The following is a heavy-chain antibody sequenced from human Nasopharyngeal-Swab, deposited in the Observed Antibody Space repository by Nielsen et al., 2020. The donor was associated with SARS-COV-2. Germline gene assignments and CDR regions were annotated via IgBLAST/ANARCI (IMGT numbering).Heavy chain of an antibody. D-gene: IGHD3-9*01. J-gene: IGHJ6*03. Sequence: WIRQPPGKGLEWVAVIWYDGSNKYYADSVKGRFTISRDNSKNTLYLQMNSLRAKDTAVYYCARKASTHYDILTGYYQAETYYYYYMDVWGKGTTVTVSS. V-gene: IGHV3-33*01. CDR3: ARKASTHYDILTGYYQAETYYYYYMDV. CDR2: IWYDGSNK.